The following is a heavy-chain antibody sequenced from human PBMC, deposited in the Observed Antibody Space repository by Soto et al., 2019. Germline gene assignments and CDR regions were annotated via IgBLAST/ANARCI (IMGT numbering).Heavy chain of an antibody. V-gene: IGHV4-61*01. CDR2: IYYSGST. J-gene: IGHJ5*02. CDR1: GGSVRRGSYY. Sequence: QVQLQESGPGLVKPSETLSLTCTVSGGSVRRGSYYWSWIRQPPGKGLEWIGYIYYSGSTNYNPSLKSRVTISVDTSKNQFSLKLSSVTAADTAVYYCARGEDWNYGNWFDPWGQGTLVIVSS. D-gene: IGHD1-7*01. CDR3: ARGEDWNYGNWFDP.